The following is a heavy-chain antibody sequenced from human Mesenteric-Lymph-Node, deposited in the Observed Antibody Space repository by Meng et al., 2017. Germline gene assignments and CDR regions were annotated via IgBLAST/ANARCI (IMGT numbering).Heavy chain of an antibody. CDR3: ARGTRYNSGNWFDP. V-gene: IGHV3-23*01. CDR2: ISGSGRST. J-gene: IGHJ5*02. CDR1: GFTFSSYD. D-gene: IGHD3-10*01. Sequence: GGSLRLSCAASGFTFSSYDMSWVRQAPGKGLEWVSGISGSGRSTYYADSVKGRFTISRDNSKNTLYLQMNSLRAEDTAVYYCARGTRYNSGNWFDPWGQGTLVTVSS.